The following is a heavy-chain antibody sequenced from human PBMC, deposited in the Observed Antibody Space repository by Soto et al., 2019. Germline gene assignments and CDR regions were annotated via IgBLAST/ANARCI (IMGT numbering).Heavy chain of an antibody. V-gene: IGHV1-3*01. CDR2: INAGNGNT. Sequence: WASVKVSCKASGYTFTSYAMHWVRQAPGQRLEWMGWINAGNGNTKYSQKFQGRVTITRHTSACTAYMGLSSLRSEDTAVYYCASCLLRGGYPLDYWGQGTLVTVSS. CDR3: ASCLLRGGYPLDY. CDR1: GYTFTSYA. J-gene: IGHJ4*02. D-gene: IGHD3-22*01.